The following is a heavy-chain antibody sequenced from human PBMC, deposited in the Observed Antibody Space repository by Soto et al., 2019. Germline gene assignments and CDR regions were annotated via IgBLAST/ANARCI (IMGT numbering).Heavy chain of an antibody. Sequence: EVQLLDSGGGLVQPGGSLRLSCEASGFTFSNYAMNWVRQAPGKGLEWVLGISGGGDNTYYADSVKGRFTISRDNSKNWVFLQTSSLRAVDAAVYSCAQARLARGFDYWGQGTLVTVSS. V-gene: IGHV3-23*01. CDR1: GFTFSNYA. J-gene: IGHJ4*02. CDR2: ISGGGDNT. CDR3: AQARLARGFDY.